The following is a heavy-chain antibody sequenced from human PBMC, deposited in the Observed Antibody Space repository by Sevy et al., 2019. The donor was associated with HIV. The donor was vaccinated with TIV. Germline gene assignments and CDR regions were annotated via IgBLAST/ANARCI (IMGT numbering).Heavy chain of an antibody. D-gene: IGHD6-19*01. J-gene: IGHJ4*02. CDR1: GGSVNNDNYY. Sequence: SETLSLTCTVSGGSVNNDNYYWGWIRQPPGKGLEWIGNMFYSGSTYYYPSLKSRVTISLDASRNQFSLKLNSVTAADTAVYFCARLDDTTVAAFDYWGQRTLVTVSS. CDR3: ARLDDTTVAAFDY. CDR2: MFYSGST. V-gene: IGHV4-39*01.